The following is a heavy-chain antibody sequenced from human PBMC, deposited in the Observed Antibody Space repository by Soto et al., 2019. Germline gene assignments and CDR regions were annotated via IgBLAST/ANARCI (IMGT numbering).Heavy chain of an antibody. J-gene: IGHJ3*02. CDR2: IKSKTDGGTT. D-gene: IGHD6-13*01. Sequence: EVQLVESGGGLVKPGGSLRLSCAASGFTFSNAWMNWVRQAPGKGLEWVGRIKSKTDGGTTDYAAPVKGRFTISRDDSKNTLYLQMNSLKTEDTAVYYCTTGHSRHVGDAFDIWGQGTMVTVSS. CDR3: TTGHSRHVGDAFDI. CDR1: GFTFSNAW. V-gene: IGHV3-15*07.